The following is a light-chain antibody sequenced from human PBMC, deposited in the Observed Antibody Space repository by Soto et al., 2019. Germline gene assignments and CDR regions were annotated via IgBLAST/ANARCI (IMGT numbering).Light chain of an antibody. Sequence: DIQMTQSPSSLSASVGDRVTITCRASQDISHYLAWYQQKPGQVPKLLIYDASTLQSGVPSRFSGSRSGTDFTLTISSLQPEDVAIYYCQKYNSAPRTFGQGTKVEIK. CDR2: DAS. J-gene: IGKJ1*01. CDR3: QKYNSAPRT. CDR1: QDISHY. V-gene: IGKV1-27*01.